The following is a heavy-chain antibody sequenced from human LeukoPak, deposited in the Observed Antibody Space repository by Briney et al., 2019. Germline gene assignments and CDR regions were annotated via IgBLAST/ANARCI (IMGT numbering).Heavy chain of an antibody. J-gene: IGHJ6*03. CDR1: GFTFSSYG. V-gene: IGHV3-30*02. D-gene: IGHD2-21*02. CDR3: AKDQVTLNYYYYMDV. Sequence: PGGSLRLSCAASGFTFSSYGMHWVRQAPGKGLEWVAFIRYDGSNKYYADSVKGRFTISRDNSKNTLYLQMNSLRAEDTAVYYCAKDQVTLNYYYYMDVWGKGTTVTVSS. CDR2: IRYDGSNK.